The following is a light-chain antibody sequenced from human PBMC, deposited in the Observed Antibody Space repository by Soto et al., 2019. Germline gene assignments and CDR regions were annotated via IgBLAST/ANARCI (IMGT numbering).Light chain of an antibody. CDR1: SGSVSTSNY. CDR3: VLYMGSGIWV. Sequence: QAVVTQEPSFSVSPGGTVTLTCGLSSGSVSTSNYPTWYQQTPGQSPRTLIYSTNTRSSGAPSRFSGSILGNKAALTITGAQADDESDYYCVLYMGSGIWVFGGGTKDTVL. V-gene: IGLV8-61*01. J-gene: IGLJ3*02. CDR2: STN.